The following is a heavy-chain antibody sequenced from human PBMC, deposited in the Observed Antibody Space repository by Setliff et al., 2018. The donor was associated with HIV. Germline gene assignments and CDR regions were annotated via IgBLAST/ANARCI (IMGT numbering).Heavy chain of an antibody. Sequence: PSETLSLTCTVSGGSISSSSYYWGWIRQPPGKGLEWIGSIYYSGATYYNPSLKSRVTLSVDTSNNQFSLKLNSVTAADTAVYYCARLEYYSDGNGYLQFYFDYWGQGTLVTVSS. CDR1: GGSISSSSYY. CDR2: IYYSGAT. J-gene: IGHJ4*02. D-gene: IGHD3-22*01. V-gene: IGHV4-39*01. CDR3: ARLEYYSDGNGYLQFYFDY.